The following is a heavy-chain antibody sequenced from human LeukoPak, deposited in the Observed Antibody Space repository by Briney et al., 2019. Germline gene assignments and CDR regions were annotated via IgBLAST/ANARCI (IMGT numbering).Heavy chain of an antibody. CDR2: INAGNGNT. J-gene: IGHJ6*02. CDR1: GYTFTSYA. Sequence: ASVKVSCKASGYTFTSYAMHWVRQAPGQRLEWMGWINAGNGNTKYSQKFQGRVTITRDTSTSTAYMELRSLRSDDTAVYYCARSLNNWNDDYGMDVWGQGTTVAVSS. CDR3: ARSLNNWNDDYGMDV. V-gene: IGHV1-3*01. D-gene: IGHD1-20*01.